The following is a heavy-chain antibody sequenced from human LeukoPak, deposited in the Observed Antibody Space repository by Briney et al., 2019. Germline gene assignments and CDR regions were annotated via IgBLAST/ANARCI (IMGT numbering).Heavy chain of an antibody. D-gene: IGHD3-10*01. Sequence: VASVKVSCKASGYTFTGYYMHWVRQAPGQGLEWMGWINPNSGGTNYAQKFQGRVTMTRDTSISTAYMELSRLRSDDTAVYYCATAPYGSGSYHYYYGMDVWGQGTTVTVSS. CDR1: GYTFTGYY. J-gene: IGHJ6*02. CDR3: ATAPYGSGSYHYYYGMDV. CDR2: INPNSGGT. V-gene: IGHV1-2*02.